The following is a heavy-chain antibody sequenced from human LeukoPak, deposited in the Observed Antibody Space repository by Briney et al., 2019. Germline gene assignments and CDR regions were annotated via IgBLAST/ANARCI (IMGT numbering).Heavy chain of an antibody. CDR2: IKSKTDGGTT. Sequence: GGSLRLSCAASGFTFSNAWMSWVRQAPGKGLEWVGRIKSKTDGGTTDYAAPVKGRFTISRDDSKNTLYLQMNSLKTEDTAVYYCTTVDYDFWSGPLYYLDYWGQGTLVTVSS. D-gene: IGHD3-3*01. V-gene: IGHV3-15*01. CDR3: TTVDYDFWSGPLYYLDY. CDR1: GFTFSNAW. J-gene: IGHJ4*02.